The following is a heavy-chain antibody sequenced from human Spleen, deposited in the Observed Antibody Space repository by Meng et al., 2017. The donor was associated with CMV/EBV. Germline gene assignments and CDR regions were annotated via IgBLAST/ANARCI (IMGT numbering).Heavy chain of an antibody. CDR3: AREWYYDFWSGSFYYYGLDV. V-gene: IGHV3-48*04. CDR1: GFTFSPFS. J-gene: IGHJ6*02. CDR2: ISSSGTSI. Sequence: GGSLRLSCAASGFTFSPFSMNWVRQAPGKGLEWVSHISSSGTSIYYADSVKGRFTISRDNAKNSLYLQMNSLRAEDTAVYYCAREWYYDFWSGSFYYYGLDVWGQGTTVTVSS. D-gene: IGHD3-3*01.